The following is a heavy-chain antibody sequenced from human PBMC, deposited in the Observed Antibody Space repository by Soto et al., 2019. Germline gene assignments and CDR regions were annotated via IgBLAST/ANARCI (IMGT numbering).Heavy chain of an antibody. CDR3: ARVSTGGYDFSLYDY. Sequence: EVQLVESGGGLVQPGGSLRLSCAASGFTFSSYWMHWVRQGPGKGLVWVSRINSDGSRTTYADSVKGRFTIYRDNGRNAMYLQMNSLRAEVTAVYYCARVSTGGYDFSLYDYWGQGTLVTVSS. CDR2: INSDGSRT. CDR1: GFTFSSYW. D-gene: IGHD5-12*01. J-gene: IGHJ4*02. V-gene: IGHV3-74*01.